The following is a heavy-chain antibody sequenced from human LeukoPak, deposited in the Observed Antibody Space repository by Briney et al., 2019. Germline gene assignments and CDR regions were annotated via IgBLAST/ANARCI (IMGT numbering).Heavy chain of an antibody. V-gene: IGHV3-30*18. D-gene: IGHD3-10*01. J-gene: IGHJ4*02. CDR3: AKDDYYGSGSYFAY. CDR1: GFTFSVYG. CDR2: ISYDGSNK. Sequence: GGSLRLSCAASGFTFSVYGMHWVRQAPGKGLEWVAVISYDGSNKYYADSVKGRFTISRDNSKNTLYLQMNSLRAEDTAVYYCAKDDYYGSGSYFAYWGQGTLVTVSS.